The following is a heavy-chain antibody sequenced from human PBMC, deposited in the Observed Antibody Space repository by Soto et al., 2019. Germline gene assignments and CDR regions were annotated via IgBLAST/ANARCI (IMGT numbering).Heavy chain of an antibody. CDR3: ARDLPGTGIDY. CDR1: GFTFSNYW. Sequence: GGSLRLFCAASGFTFSNYWMHWVRQAPGEGLVWVSHINSDGSSTTYADSVKGRFTISRDNAKNTLYLQMNSLRAEDTALYYCARDLPGTGIDYWGQGTLVTVSS. V-gene: IGHV3-74*03. J-gene: IGHJ4*02. CDR2: INSDGSST. D-gene: IGHD3-10*01.